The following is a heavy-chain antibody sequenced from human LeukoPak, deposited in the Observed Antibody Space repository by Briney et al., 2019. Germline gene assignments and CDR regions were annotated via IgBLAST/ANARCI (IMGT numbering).Heavy chain of an antibody. Sequence: GASVKVSCKASGYTFTGYFIHWVRQAPGQGLEWMGWINPNSGGTNYAQKFQGRVTMTRDTSISTAYMELSRLRSDDTAVYYCARVGRDMDEFSGYEPQKRGWFDPWGQGTLVTVSS. CDR1: GYTFTGYF. J-gene: IGHJ5*02. D-gene: IGHD5-12*01. CDR3: ARVGRDMDEFSGYEPQKRGWFDP. V-gene: IGHV1-2*02. CDR2: INPNSGGT.